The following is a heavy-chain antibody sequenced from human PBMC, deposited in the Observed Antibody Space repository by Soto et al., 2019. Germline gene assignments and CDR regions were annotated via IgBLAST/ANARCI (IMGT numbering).Heavy chain of an antibody. CDR1: GFTFSNYA. Sequence: EVQLLESGGGLVQPGGFLRLSCAASGFTFSNYAMSWVRQAPGKGLEWVSAISGSGGSTYYADSVKGRFTISRDNSKTTLYLQMNSLRAEDTAIYYCAKDYSGYEAINFDYWGQGTLVTVSS. CDR2: ISGSGGST. J-gene: IGHJ4*02. D-gene: IGHD5-12*01. CDR3: AKDYSGYEAINFDY. V-gene: IGHV3-23*01.